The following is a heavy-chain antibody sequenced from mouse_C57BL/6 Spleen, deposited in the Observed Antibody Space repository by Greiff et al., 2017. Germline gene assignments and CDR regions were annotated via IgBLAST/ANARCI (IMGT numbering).Heavy chain of an antibody. V-gene: IGHV1-55*01. Sequence: VQLQQPGAELVRPGASVKLSCTASGYTFTSYWITWVKQRPGQGLEWIGDIAPGNGSTNYTEKFKCKATLTVDTSSSTAYMQLSSLTSEDSAVYYCVRYSNYRFDYWGQGTTLPVSS. CDR2: IAPGNGST. J-gene: IGHJ2*01. D-gene: IGHD2-5*01. CDR1: GYTFTSYW. CDR3: VRYSNYRFDY.